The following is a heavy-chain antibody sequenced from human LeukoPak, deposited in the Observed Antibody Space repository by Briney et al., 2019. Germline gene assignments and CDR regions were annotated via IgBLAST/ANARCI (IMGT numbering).Heavy chain of an antibody. V-gene: IGHV1-2*02. CDR2: INPNSGGT. CDR3: ARDRGADYYDSSGYYYHYYYYMDV. Sequence: ASVKVSCKASGYTFTSYGISWVRQAPGQGLEWMGWINPNSGGTNYAQKFQGRVTMTRDTSISTAYMELSRLRSDDTAVYYCARDRGADYYDSSGYYYHYYYYMDVWGKGTTVTVSS. D-gene: IGHD3-22*01. CDR1: GYTFTSYG. J-gene: IGHJ6*03.